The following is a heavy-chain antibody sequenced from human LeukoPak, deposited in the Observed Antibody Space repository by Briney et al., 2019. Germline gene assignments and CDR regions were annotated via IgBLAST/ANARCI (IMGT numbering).Heavy chain of an antibody. D-gene: IGHD2-2*01. J-gene: IGHJ4*02. Sequence: GGSLRLSCAASRFTFSNYAMSWVRLAPGKGLEWVSTITSNGGSTYYADSVKGRFTISRDNSKNTLYLQMNSLRAEDTAVYYCAKDHPPYCSSTSCYPFDYWGQGTLVTVSS. CDR3: AKDHPPYCSSTSCYPFDY. CDR2: ITSNGGST. CDR1: RFTFSNYA. V-gene: IGHV3-23*01.